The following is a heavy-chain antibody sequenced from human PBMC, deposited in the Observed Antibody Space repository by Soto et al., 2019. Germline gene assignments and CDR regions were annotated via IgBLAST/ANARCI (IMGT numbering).Heavy chain of an antibody. CDR3: AKDINPQQQGGGGPGQAFDI. V-gene: IGHV3-23*01. CDR1: GFTFSSYA. CDR2: ISGSGGST. Sequence: GGSLRLSCAASGFTFSSYAMSWVRQAPWKGLEWVSAISGSGGSTYYADSVKGRFTISRDNSKNTLYLQMNSLRAEDTAVYYCAKDINPQQQGGGGPGQAFDIWGQGTMVTVAS. J-gene: IGHJ3*02. D-gene: IGHD6-13*01.